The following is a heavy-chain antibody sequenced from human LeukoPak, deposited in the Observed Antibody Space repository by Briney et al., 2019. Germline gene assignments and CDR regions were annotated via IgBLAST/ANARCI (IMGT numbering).Heavy chain of an antibody. V-gene: IGHV5-51*01. CDR1: GYSFTRYW. CDR2: INPGDSDT. Sequence: GESLKISCKGSGYSFTRYWIGWVRQTPGKGLEWMGIINPGDSDTRYSPSFQGQVTISVDRSISTAYLQWSSLKASDTAIYYCARLHTIDVWGQGTTVTVSS. J-gene: IGHJ6*02. CDR3: ARLHTIDV.